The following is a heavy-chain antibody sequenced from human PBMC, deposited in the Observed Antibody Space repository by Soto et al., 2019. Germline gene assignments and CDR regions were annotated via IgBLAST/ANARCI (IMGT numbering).Heavy chain of an antibody. J-gene: IGHJ6*02. CDR1: GGSISSYY. CDR3: ARDLTTRVNSGDYYYYYGMDV. D-gene: IGHD4-17*01. Sequence: SETLSLTCTVSGGSISSYYWSWIRQPPGKGLEWIGYIYYSGSTNYNPSLKSRVTISVDTSKNQFSLKLSSVTAADTAVYYCARDLTTRVNSGDYYYYYGMDVWDQGTTVTVS. CDR2: IYYSGST. V-gene: IGHV4-59*01.